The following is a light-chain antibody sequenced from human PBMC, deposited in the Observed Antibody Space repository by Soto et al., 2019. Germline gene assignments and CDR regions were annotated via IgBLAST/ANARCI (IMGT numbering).Light chain of an antibody. CDR2: GAS. V-gene: IGKV3-15*01. CDR3: QQYNKWPQT. CDR1: QSISGT. Sequence: EIVMTQSPAALSVSRGVRATLSCRASQSISGTLAWYQQKPGQAPRLLIYGASTRATSFPARFSGSGSGTDFTLTISSLQSEDFAVYYCQQYNKWPQTFGQGTKVDIK. J-gene: IGKJ1*01.